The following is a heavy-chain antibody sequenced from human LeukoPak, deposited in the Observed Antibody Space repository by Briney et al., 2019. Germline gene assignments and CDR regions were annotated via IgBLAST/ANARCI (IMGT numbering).Heavy chain of an antibody. CDR1: GGSISSYY. D-gene: IGHD4-17*01. Sequence: SETLSLTCTVSGGSISSYYWSWIRQPPGKGLEWIGYIYYSGSTNYSPSLKSRVTISVDTSKNQFSLKLSSVTAADTAVYYCARLHYGERGYFDYWGQGTLVTVSS. CDR3: ARLHYGERGYFDY. J-gene: IGHJ4*02. V-gene: IGHV4-59*01. CDR2: IYYSGST.